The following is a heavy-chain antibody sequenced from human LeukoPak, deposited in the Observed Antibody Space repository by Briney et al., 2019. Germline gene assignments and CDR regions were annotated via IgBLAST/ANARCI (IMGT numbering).Heavy chain of an antibody. CDR1: GFSFSTYG. V-gene: IGHV3-30*02. CDR2: IRSDGSNK. CDR3: ARDQSKRKTTVTPSDAFDI. D-gene: IGHD4-17*01. J-gene: IGHJ3*02. Sequence: PGGSLRLSCAASGFSFSTYGMHWVRQAPGKGLEWVAFIRSDGSNKYYADSVKGRFIISRDNSKNTLYLQMNSLRAEDTAVYYCARDQSKRKTTVTPSDAFDIWGQGTMVTVSS.